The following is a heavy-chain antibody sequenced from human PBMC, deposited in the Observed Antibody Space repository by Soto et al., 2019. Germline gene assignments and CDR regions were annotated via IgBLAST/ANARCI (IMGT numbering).Heavy chain of an antibody. CDR3: ARDQSRWLHKTHAY. D-gene: IGHD5-12*01. Sequence: ASVKVSCKASGYTFTSYGISWVRQAPGQGLEWMGWISAYNGNTNYAQKLQGRVTMTTDTSTSTAYMELRSLRSDDTAVYYCARDQSRWLHKTHAYWGQGTLVTVSS. J-gene: IGHJ4*02. CDR2: ISAYNGNT. V-gene: IGHV1-18*04. CDR1: GYTFTSYG.